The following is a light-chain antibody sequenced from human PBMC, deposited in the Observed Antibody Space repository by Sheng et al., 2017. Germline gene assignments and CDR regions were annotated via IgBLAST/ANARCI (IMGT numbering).Light chain of an antibody. V-gene: IGKV1-NL1*01. Sequence: DIQMTQFPSSLSAYVGDRVTITCRARQAIRNSLAWYQQKPGKAPKLLLYAASTLNSGVPSKFSGRGSGTDYTLTISSLQPEDFATYFCQQYSSSPFTFGPGTKVDL. CDR3: QQYSSSPFT. CDR2: AAS. CDR1: QAIRNS. J-gene: IGKJ3*01.